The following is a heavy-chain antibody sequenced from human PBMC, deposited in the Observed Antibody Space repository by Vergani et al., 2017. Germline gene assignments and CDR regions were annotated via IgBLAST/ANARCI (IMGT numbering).Heavy chain of an antibody. J-gene: IGHJ5*02. D-gene: IGHD3-10*01. V-gene: IGHV3-30*03. CDR3: AGSYGSGSSNWVDP. CDR2: ISYDGSNK. Sequence: QVQLVESGGGVVQPGRSLRLSCAASGFTFSSYGMHWVRQAPGKGLEWVAVISYDGSNKYYADSVKGRFTISRDNSKNTLYLQMNSLRAEDTAVYYCAGSYGSGSSNWVDPWGQGTLVTVSS. CDR1: GFTFSSYG.